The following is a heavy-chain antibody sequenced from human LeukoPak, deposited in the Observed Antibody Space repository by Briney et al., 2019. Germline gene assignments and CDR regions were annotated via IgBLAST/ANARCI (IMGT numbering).Heavy chain of an antibody. J-gene: IGHJ4*02. CDR3: ARDLDHYFDY. V-gene: IGHV3-30*03. CDR2: ISYDGSNK. Sequence: GGSLRLSCAASGFTFSSYGMHWVRQAPGKGLEWVAVISYDGSNKYYADSVKGRFTISRDNSKNTLYLQMNSLRAEDTAVYYCARDLDHYFDYWGQGTLVTVSS. CDR1: GFTFSSYG.